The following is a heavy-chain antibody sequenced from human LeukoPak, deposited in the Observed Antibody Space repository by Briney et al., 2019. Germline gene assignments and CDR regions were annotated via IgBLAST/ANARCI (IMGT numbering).Heavy chain of an antibody. D-gene: IGHD2-2*01. V-gene: IGHV4-59*08. Sequence: SETLSLTCTVSGDSISNHYWSWIRQPPGKGLEWIGYIHYSGSTKYNPSLKSRVTISLDSSKTQFSLKLSSVTAADTAVYYCAAYAGTAALDAVDIWGQGTMVTVSS. CDR2: IHYSGST. J-gene: IGHJ3*02. CDR3: AAYAGTAALDAVDI. CDR1: GDSISNHY.